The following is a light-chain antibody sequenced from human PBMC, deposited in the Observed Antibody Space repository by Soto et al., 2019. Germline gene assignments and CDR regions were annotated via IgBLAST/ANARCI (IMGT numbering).Light chain of an antibody. J-gene: IGKJ1*01. Sequence: DVVMTQSPLSLPVTLGQPASISCRSSQSIVYSDGNAYLSWFQQRPGQSPRRLMYRASNRDSGVPDRFSGSGSGTDFTLKIDRVEAEDVGIYYCMQGTHWPPTFGRGTRVEIK. CDR3: MQGTHWPPT. CDR1: QSIVYSDGNAY. CDR2: RAS. V-gene: IGKV2-30*01.